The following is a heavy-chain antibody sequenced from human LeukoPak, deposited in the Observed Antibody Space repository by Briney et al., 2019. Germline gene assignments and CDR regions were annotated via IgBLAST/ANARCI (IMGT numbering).Heavy chain of an antibody. V-gene: IGHV3-53*01. CDR1: GFSVRSNF. J-gene: IGHJ1*01. Sequence: PGGSLRLSCVVSGFSVRSNFMNCVRQAPGKGLEWGSVIYGESTTYYAASVKGRFTISRDESKNTVFLQMNSLRVEDTAVYYCARGGPSSSSSSGYFQHWGQGTLVPVSS. CDR3: ARGGPSSSSSSGYFQH. CDR2: IYGESTT. D-gene: IGHD6-6*01.